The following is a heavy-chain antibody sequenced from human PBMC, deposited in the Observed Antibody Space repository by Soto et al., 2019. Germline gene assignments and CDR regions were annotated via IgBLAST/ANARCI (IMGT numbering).Heavy chain of an antibody. CDR1: GGSISSYY. CDR2: IYTSGST. J-gene: IGHJ5*02. D-gene: IGHD2-21*02. CDR3: ARGSVTQWNNWFDP. V-gene: IGHV4-4*07. Sequence: SETLSLTGTVSGGSISSYYWSWIRQPAGKGLERIGRIYTSGSTNYNPSLKSRVTMSVDTSKNQFSLKLSSVTAADTAVYYCARGSVTQWNNWFDPWGQGTLVTVST.